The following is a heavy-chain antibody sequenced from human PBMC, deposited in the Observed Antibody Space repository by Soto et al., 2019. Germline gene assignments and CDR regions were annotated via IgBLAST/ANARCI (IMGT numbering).Heavy chain of an antibody. CDR1: AFTFRSYT. CDR3: ARDRDSSYFPPPYYFDS. Sequence: QVQLVESGGGLGQPGRSLRLSCAASAFTFRSYTMHWVRQAPGKGLEWVATISYDGSKTNYADSVRGRFTISRDNSKSTLFLQMDSLRPEDTAVYSCARDRDSSYFPPPYYFDSWGQGTLVTVSS. D-gene: IGHD4-4*01. V-gene: IGHV3-30*04. CDR2: ISYDGSKT. J-gene: IGHJ4*02.